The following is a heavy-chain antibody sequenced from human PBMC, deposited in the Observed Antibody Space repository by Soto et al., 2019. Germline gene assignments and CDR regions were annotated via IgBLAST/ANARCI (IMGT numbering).Heavy chain of an antibody. Sequence: SETLSLTCTVSGGAINGYYWTWIRQPAGKGLEWIGRIYSSGSTKYNPSLQSRVTMSLDTSKNQFSLRLTSVTAADTAVYYCARGQRFSDWFDPWGQGPLVTVSS. J-gene: IGHJ5*02. V-gene: IGHV4-4*07. CDR2: IYSSGST. D-gene: IGHD3-3*01. CDR1: GGAINGYY. CDR3: ARGQRFSDWFDP.